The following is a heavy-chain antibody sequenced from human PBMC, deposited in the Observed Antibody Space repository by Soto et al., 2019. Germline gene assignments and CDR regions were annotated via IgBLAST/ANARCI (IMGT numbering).Heavy chain of an antibody. CDR2: ITGSGSRT. V-gene: IGHV3-23*01. J-gene: IGHJ4*02. CDR3: AKGQLGVDY. CDR1: GFSFSNYA. D-gene: IGHD1-1*01. Sequence: PGWSLRLSCAASGFSFSNYAMSWVRQAPGEGLEWVSGITGSGSRTYYADSVKGRFTISRDNSKNTLYLQMSSLKADDTAMYYCAKGQLGVDYWGQGTLVTVSS.